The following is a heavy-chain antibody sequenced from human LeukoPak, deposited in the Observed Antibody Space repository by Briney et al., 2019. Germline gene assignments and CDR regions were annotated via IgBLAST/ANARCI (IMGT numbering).Heavy chain of an antibody. V-gene: IGHV4-28*03. Sequence: QPSETLSLTCAVSGYSITSSSWWGWIRQPPGKGLEWIGYIYHSGTTYYNPSLQSRVTISVDTSKNQFSLKLSSVTAADTAVYYCARDSLWWFFDPWGQGTLVTVSS. D-gene: IGHD2-21*01. CDR2: IYHSGTT. J-gene: IGHJ5*02. CDR1: GYSITSSSW. CDR3: ARDSLWWFFDP.